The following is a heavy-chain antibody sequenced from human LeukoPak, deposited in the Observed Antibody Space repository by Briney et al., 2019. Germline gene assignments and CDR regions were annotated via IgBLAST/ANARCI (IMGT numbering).Heavy chain of an antibody. D-gene: IGHD3-10*01. CDR1: GGSFSGYY. V-gene: IGHV4-34*01. J-gene: IGHJ4*02. Sequence: SETLSLTCAVYGGSFSGYYWSWIRQPPGKGLERIGEINHSGSTNYNPSLKSRVTISLDTSENQFSLKLSSVTAADTAVYYCARLLFHYGSFDYWGQGTLVTVSS. CDR3: ARLLFHYGSFDY. CDR2: INHSGST.